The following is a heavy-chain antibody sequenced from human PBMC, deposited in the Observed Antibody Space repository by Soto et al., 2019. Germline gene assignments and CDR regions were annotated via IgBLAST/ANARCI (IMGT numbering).Heavy chain of an antibody. CDR2: IYPSGMP. CDR3: ARERGGYGLFDS. V-gene: IGHV4-30-2*01. J-gene: IGHJ4*02. CDR1: GGSISNAAYS. Sequence: PSETLSLTCTVSGGSISNAAYSWSWIRQPPGKGLEWIGYIYPSGMPFYNPSLRSQVTISIDRSNDQFSLNLKSVTAADTAVYYCARERGGYGLFDSWGQGTLVTVSS. D-gene: IGHD5-18*01.